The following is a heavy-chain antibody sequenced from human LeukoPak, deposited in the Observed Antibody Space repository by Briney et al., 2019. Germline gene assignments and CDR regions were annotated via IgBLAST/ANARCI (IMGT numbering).Heavy chain of an antibody. Sequence: GGSLRLSCAASGFTFSSYGMSWVRQAPGKGLEWVSAISGSGGSTYYADSVKGRFTIFRDNAKDSVYLQMNSLRAEDSATYYCVREGFYFFDFWGQGTLVTVSS. J-gene: IGHJ4*01. CDR1: GFTFSSYG. CDR3: VREGFYFFDF. V-gene: IGHV3-23*01. CDR2: ISGSGGST.